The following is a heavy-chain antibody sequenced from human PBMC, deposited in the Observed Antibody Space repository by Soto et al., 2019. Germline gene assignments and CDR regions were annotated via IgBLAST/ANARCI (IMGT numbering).Heavy chain of an antibody. J-gene: IGHJ4*02. CDR3: EKDILKYVFWSVYYNRHFDY. Sequence: EVQLVESGGGLVQPDRSLRLSCAASGFTFDDYAMHWVRQAPGKGLEWVSGISWNSGSIGYADSVKGRFTISRDNAKNSLYLQINSLRVEDTAFYYCEKDILKYVFWSVYYNRHFDYWGQGPLVTVSS. CDR2: ISWNSGSI. D-gene: IGHD3-3*01. CDR1: GFTFDDYA. V-gene: IGHV3-9*01.